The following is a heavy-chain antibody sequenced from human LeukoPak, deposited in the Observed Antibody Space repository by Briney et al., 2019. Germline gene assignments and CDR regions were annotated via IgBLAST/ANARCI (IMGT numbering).Heavy chain of an antibody. V-gene: IGHV3-11*03. J-gene: IGHJ4*02. Sequence: GXXLRLSCAASGLSYSDSYMTWIRQAPGKGLEGVSYISSSGSYTNYADSVQDRFTVSRDNAKNSLFLHMTSLRAEDTAVYYCARTVGRGPGGHFDYWGQGTLVIVSS. CDR2: ISSSGSYT. CDR3: ARTVGRGPGGHFDY. CDR1: GLSYSDSY. D-gene: IGHD3-10*01.